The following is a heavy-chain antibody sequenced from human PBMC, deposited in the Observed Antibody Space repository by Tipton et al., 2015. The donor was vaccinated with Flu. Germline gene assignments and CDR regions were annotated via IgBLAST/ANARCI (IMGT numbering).Heavy chain of an antibody. CDR3: ARSKYPPQGGVVDDY. V-gene: IGHV4-61*02. CDR2: IYTSGST. J-gene: IGHJ4*02. D-gene: IGHD3-3*01. CDR1: GGSISSGSYY. Sequence: TLSLTCTVSGGSISSGSYYWSWIRQPAGKGLEWIGRIYTSGSTYYNPSLKSRVTLSVDTSKNQFSLKLSSVTAADTAVYYCARSKYPPQGGVVDDYWGQGTLVTVSS.